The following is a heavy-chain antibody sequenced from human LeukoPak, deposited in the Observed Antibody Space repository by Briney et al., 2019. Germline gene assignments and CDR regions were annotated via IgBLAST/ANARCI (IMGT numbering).Heavy chain of an antibody. V-gene: IGHV6-1*01. D-gene: IGHD6-19*01. J-gene: IGHJ5*02. CDR2: TYYRSKWYN. CDR1: GDIVSSNSAA. CDR3: ARARGWYGRDCWFDP. Sequence: SQTLSLTCALSGDIVSSNSAACNWGRQSRSRGLEWLVRTYYRSKWYNDYAVSVKSRITIHPDTSKNQFSLQLNSVTPEDTAVYYCARARGWYGRDCWFDPWGQGTLVTVSS.